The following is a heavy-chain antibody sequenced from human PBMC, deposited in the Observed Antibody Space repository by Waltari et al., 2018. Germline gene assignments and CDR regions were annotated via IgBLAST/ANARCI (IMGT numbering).Heavy chain of an antibody. J-gene: IGHJ3*02. CDR3: ARHLGYCSGGSCYSFAFDI. CDR1: GGSISSSSYY. D-gene: IGHD2-15*01. V-gene: IGHV4-39*01. Sequence: QLQLQESGPGLVKPSETLSLTCTVSGGSISSSSYYWGWIRQPPGKGLEWIGSIYYSGRTYYNPALKRRVTISVDTSKNQFSLKLSSVTAADTAVYYCARHLGYCSGGSCYSFAFDIWGQGTMVTVSS. CDR2: IYYSGRT.